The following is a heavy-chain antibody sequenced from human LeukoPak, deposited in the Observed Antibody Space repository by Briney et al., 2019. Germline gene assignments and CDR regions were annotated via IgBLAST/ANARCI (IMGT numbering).Heavy chain of an antibody. CDR2: INHSGST. CDR3: ARGRGSGY. J-gene: IGHJ4*02. D-gene: IGHD3-10*01. Sequence: SETLSLTCAVYGGSFSGYYWSWIRQPPGKGLEWIGEINHSGSTNYNPSLKSRVTISVDTSKNQFSLKLSSVTAADTAVYYCARGRGSGYWGQGNLVTVSS. V-gene: IGHV4-34*01. CDR1: GGSFSGYY.